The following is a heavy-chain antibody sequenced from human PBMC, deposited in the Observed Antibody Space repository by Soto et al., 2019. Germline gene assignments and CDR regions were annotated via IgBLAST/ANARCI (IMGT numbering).Heavy chain of an antibody. D-gene: IGHD5-12*01. CDR1: GGSISSYY. CDR3: ATDPLRRRGYYYMDV. CDR2: IYYSGST. V-gene: IGHV4-59*01. J-gene: IGHJ6*03. Sequence: SETLSLTCTVSGGSISSYYWSWIRQPPGKGLEWIGYIYYSGSTNYNPSLKSRVTISVDTSKNQFSLKLSSVTAADTAVYYCATDPLRRRGYYYMDVWGKGTTVTVSS.